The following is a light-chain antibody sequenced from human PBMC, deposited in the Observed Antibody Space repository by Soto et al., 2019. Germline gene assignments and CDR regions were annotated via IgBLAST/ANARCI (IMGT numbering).Light chain of an antibody. CDR1: SSDVGSYRF. CDR3: SSYAGNNNVI. Sequence: QSVLTQPPSASGSPGQSVTISCTGTSSDVGSYRFVSWYQQHPGKAPKLLIYEVSKRPSGVPDRFSASTFGNTASLTVSGLQADDEADYYCSSYAGNNNVIFGGGTKLTVL. CDR2: EVS. V-gene: IGLV2-8*01. J-gene: IGLJ2*01.